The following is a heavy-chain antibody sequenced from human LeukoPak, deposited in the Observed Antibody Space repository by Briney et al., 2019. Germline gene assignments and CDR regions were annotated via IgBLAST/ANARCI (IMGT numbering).Heavy chain of an antibody. V-gene: IGHV1-8*01. Sequence: RASVKVSCKASGYTFTSYDINWVRQATGQGPEWMGWMNPNSGNTGYAQKFQGRVTMTRNTSISTAYMELSSLRSEDTAVYYCARGWNDPTTFDYWGQGTLVTVSS. D-gene: IGHD1-1*01. CDR3: ARGWNDPTTFDY. CDR1: GYTFTSYD. CDR2: MNPNSGNT. J-gene: IGHJ4*02.